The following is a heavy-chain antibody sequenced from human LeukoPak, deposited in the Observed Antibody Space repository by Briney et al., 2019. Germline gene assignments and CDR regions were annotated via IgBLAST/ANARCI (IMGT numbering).Heavy chain of an antibody. J-gene: IGHJ2*01. CDR1: GGSISSYY. V-gene: IGHV4-59*12. CDR2: IYYSGST. Sequence: PSETLSLTCTVSGGSISSYYWSWIRQPPGKGLEWIGYIYYSGSTNYNPSLKSRVTISVDTSKNQFSLKLSSVTAADTAVYYCARDSRSTPRKNWYFDLWGRGTLVTVSS. CDR3: ARDSRSTPRKNWYFDL.